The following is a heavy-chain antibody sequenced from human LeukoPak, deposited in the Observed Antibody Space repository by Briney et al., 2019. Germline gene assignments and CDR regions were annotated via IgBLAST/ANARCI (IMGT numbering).Heavy chain of an antibody. V-gene: IGHV3-43*02. J-gene: IGHJ6*02. CDR1: GFTFDDYA. D-gene: IGHD2-8*01. CDR3: VKVVSYYSYYTMDV. CDR2: ISGDGDST. Sequence: GGSLRLSCGASGFTFDDYAMHWVRQAPGKGLEWVSLISGDGDSTCYADSVKGRFTNSRDNSKNSLYLQMNSLRTEDTALYYCVKVVSYYSYYTMDVWGQGTTVTVSS.